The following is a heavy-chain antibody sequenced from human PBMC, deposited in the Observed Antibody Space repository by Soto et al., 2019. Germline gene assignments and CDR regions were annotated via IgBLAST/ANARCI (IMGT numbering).Heavy chain of an antibody. Sequence: PGGSLRLSCAASGFTFDDYTMHWVRQAPGKGLEWVSLISWDGGSTYYADSVKGRFTISRDNSKNSLYLQMNSLRTEDTALYHCAKNPDSSSSEPYYFDYWGQGTLVTVSS. CDR2: ISWDGGST. V-gene: IGHV3-43*01. CDR1: GFTFDDYT. CDR3: AKNPDSSSSEPYYFDY. D-gene: IGHD6-6*01. J-gene: IGHJ4*02.